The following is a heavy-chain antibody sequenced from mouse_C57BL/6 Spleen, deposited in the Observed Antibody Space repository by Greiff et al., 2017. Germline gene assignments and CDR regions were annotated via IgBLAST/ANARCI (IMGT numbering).Heavy chain of an antibody. CDR1: GYTFTSYW. CDR2: IEPSDSYT. J-gene: IGHJ4*01. CDR3: ARYGYGSSYAMDY. V-gene: IGHV1-69*01. D-gene: IGHD1-1*01. Sequence: QVQLQQPGAELVMPGASVKLSCKASGYTFTSYWMHWVKQRPGQGLEWIGEIEPSDSYTNYNQKFKGKSTLTVDKSSSTAYMQLSSLTSEDAAVYYCARYGYGSSYAMDYWGQGTSVTVSS.